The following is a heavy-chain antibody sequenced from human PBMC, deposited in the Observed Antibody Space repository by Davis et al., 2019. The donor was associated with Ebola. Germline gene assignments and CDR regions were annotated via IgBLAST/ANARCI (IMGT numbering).Heavy chain of an antibody. Sequence: GESLKISCAASGFTFSSYGMHWVRQAPGKGLEWVAVISYDGSNKYYADSVKGRFTISRDNSKNTLYLQMNSLRAEDTAVYYCVKDSSSEAYYYYGMDVWGQGTTVTVSS. D-gene: IGHD6-6*01. CDR3: VKDSSSEAYYYYGMDV. CDR1: GFTFSSYG. J-gene: IGHJ6*02. CDR2: ISYDGSNK. V-gene: IGHV3-30*18.